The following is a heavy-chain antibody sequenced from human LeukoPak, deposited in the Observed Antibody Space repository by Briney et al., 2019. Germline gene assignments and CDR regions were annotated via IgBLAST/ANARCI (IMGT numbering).Heavy chain of an antibody. D-gene: IGHD3-22*01. Sequence: SETLSLTCTVSGGSISSYYWSWIRQPPGKGLEWIGYIYYSGSTNYNPSLKSRVTISVDTSKNQFSLKLSSVTAADTAVYYCARSTMIGNFDYWGQGTLVTVSS. J-gene: IGHJ4*02. CDR2: IYYSGST. CDR1: GGSISSYY. V-gene: IGHV4-59*08. CDR3: ARSTMIGNFDY.